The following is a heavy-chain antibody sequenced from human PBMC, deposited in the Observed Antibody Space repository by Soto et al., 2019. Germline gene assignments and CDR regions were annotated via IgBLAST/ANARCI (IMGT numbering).Heavy chain of an antibody. CDR3: ARNRLRQYYYGMDV. CDR1: GYSFAYYL. J-gene: IGHJ6*02. V-gene: IGHV5-51*01. D-gene: IGHD3-10*01. CDR2: IYPGDSDT. Sequence: GESLKISCQGSGYSFAYYLIAWVRQMPGKGLEWVGVIYPGDSDTRYSPSFRGQVTISADKSISHVYLQWSSLKASETAMYYCARNRLRQYYYGMDVWGQGTTVTVSS.